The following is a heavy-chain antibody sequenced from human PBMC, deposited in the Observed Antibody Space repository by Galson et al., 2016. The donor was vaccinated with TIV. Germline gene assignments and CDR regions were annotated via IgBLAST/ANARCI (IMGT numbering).Heavy chain of an antibody. CDR2: ISTSGSTT. CDR3: ARGWQPFYNHYDSMDV. J-gene: IGHJ6*02. Sequence: SLRLSCAASGFSFSDYFMTWIRQPPGKGLEWVSYISTSGSTTWDADSVEGRFSVFRDNGKGSLFLQLNSLRADDTAVYYCARGWQPFYNHYDSMDVWGQGTTVIVSS. CDR1: GFSFSDYF. D-gene: IGHD1-14*01. V-gene: IGHV3-11*01.